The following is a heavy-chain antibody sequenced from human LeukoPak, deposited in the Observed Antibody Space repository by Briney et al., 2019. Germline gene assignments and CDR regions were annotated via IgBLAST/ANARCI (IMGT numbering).Heavy chain of an antibody. CDR3: ARDMSAAAATPFDY. J-gene: IGHJ4*02. V-gene: IGHV4-4*02. CDR2: IYHSGST. D-gene: IGHD6-13*01. Sequence: PSETLSLTCAVSGGSISGSNWWSWVRQPPGKGLEWIGEIYHSGSTNYNPSLKSRVTISVDTSKNQFSLKLSSVTAADTAVYYCARDMSAAAATPFDYWGQGTLVTVSS. CDR1: GGSISGSNW.